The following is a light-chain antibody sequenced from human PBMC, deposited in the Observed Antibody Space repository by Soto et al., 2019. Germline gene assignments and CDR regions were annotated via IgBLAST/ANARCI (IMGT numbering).Light chain of an antibody. CDR3: FLSYSGAHLV. CDR1: TGVVSSCHY. V-gene: IGLV7-46*01. CDR2: DPC. Sequence: QAVVTQGPSLTVSPGGTVTLTCGSRTGVVSSCHYPYSFPHNPRQPPSTLIYDPCTKHSWTPALFSGSLLARKAALTLSGAQPEDEAEYYSFLSYSGAHLVFGRGTQLTVL. J-gene: IGLJ2*01.